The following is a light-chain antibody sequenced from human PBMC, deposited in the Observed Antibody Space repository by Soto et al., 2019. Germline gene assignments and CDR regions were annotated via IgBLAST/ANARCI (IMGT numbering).Light chain of an antibody. CDR3: SSYTSSSNYVV. CDR2: DVI. V-gene: IGLV2-14*03. J-gene: IGLJ2*01. Sequence: QSVLSRPASGFGAPWQATTISCNGNSSDFGGYNYVSWYQQHPGKAPKLMIYDVINRPSGVSNRFSGSKSGNSASLTISGLQAEDEADYYCSSYTSSSNYVVFGGGTKVTVL. CDR1: SSDFGGYNY.